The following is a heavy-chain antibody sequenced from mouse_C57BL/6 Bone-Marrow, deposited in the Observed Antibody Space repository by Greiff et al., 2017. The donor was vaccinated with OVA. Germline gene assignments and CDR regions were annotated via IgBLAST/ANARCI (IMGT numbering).Heavy chain of an antibody. Sequence: DVMLVESGGDLVKPGGSLKLSCAASGFTFSSYGMSWVRQTPDKRLEWVATISSGGSYIYYPDSVKGRFTISRDNAKNTLYLQMSSLKSEDTAMYYCARLRWLTRFAYWGQGTLVTVSA. CDR2: ISSGGSYI. CDR3: ARLRWLTRFAY. V-gene: IGHV5-6*02. D-gene: IGHD2-3*01. J-gene: IGHJ3*01. CDR1: GFTFSSYG.